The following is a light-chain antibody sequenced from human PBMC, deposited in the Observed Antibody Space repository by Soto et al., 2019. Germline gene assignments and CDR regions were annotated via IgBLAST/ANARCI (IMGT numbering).Light chain of an antibody. CDR3: QQYYDWPPWT. J-gene: IGKJ1*01. CDR1: QSVNSL. CDR2: GTS. V-gene: IGKV3-15*01. Sequence: EIVMTKSPATQSVSPGEGATLSCRASQSVNSLLAWYQQKPGQAPRLLIYGTSTRATGIPARFSGSGTGTDFTLTISSLQSEDFAVYYCQQYYDWPPWTFGQGTKVDIK.